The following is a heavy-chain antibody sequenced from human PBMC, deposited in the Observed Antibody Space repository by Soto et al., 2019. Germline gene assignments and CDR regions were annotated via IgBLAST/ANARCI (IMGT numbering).Heavy chain of an antibody. J-gene: IGHJ6*01. CDR2: IFSDNER. CDR1: GFSLTTGKMG. V-gene: IGHV2-26*01. Sequence: SGPTLVNPTETLTLTCTVSGFSLTTGKMGVSWIRQPPGKALEWLAHIFSDNERSYSTSLQGRLTISKDTSGSQVVLSMTNVDPVDKATYYRARMNGESYQFYYAMDGWGQGTTVTVSS. D-gene: IGHD4-17*01. CDR3: ARMNGESYQFYYAMDG.